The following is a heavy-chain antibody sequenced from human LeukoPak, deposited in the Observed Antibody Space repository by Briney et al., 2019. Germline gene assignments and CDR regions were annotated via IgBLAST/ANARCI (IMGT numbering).Heavy chain of an antibody. CDR3: AGNAASFSAGTLFGI. J-gene: IGHJ3*02. CDR2: IYPGDSDT. CDR1: GYSFTSYW. Sequence: GESLKISCKGSGYSFTSYWIGWVRQMPGKGLEWMGIIYPGDSDTRYSPSFQGQVTISADKSISTAYLQWSSLKASDTAMYYCAGNAASFSAGTLFGIWGQGTMVTVSS. D-gene: IGHD3-10*01. V-gene: IGHV5-51*01.